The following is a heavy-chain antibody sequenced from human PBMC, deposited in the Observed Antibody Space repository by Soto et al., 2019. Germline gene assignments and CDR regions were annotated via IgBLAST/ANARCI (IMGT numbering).Heavy chain of an antibody. V-gene: IGHV3-74*03. Sequence: GGSLRLSCAASGFTLSDNWIHWVRRAPGKGLVWVSRINSDGSSVTYADSVKGRFTLSRDSAKNTWFLQMDSLRVEDTAMYYCVRAPEQRPFDYWGQGTLVTVSS. D-gene: IGHD6-25*01. CDR2: INSDGSSV. CDR3: VRAPEQRPFDY. J-gene: IGHJ4*02. CDR1: GFTLSDNW.